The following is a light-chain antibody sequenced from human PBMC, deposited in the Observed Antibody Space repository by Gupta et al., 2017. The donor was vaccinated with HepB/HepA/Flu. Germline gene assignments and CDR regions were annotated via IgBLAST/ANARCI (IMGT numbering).Light chain of an antibody. CDR3: KQGRHWPRT. J-gene: IGKJ1*01. CDR2: KVS. Sequence: DVLMTQSPLSLRVSLGQPASISCRPSQSFVYSDGNTYLNWLQQRPGQSPRRLIYKVSKRDWGVPESFSGSGWGTDFTLTISRVEADDVGVYYCKQGRHWPRTFGRGTKVEIK. V-gene: IGKV2-30*01. CDR1: QSFVYSDGNTY.